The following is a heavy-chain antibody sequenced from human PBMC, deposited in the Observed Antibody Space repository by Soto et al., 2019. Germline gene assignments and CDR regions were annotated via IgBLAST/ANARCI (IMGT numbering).Heavy chain of an antibody. CDR1: GFTFSSYA. D-gene: IGHD5-18*01. CDR2: ISGSGGST. J-gene: IGHJ6*02. CDR3: AKLDTAMGYGMDV. Sequence: GGSLRLSCAASGFTFSSYAMSWVRQAPGKGLEWVSAISGSGGSTYYADSVKGRSTISRDNSKNTLYLQMNSLRAEDTAVYYCAKLDTAMGYGMDVWGQGTTVTVSS. V-gene: IGHV3-23*01.